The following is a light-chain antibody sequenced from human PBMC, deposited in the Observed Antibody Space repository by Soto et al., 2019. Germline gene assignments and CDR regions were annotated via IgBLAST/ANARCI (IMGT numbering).Light chain of an antibody. CDR2: GNS. Sequence: QSVLTQPPSVSGAPGQRVTISCTWSSSNIGAGYDVHWYQQLPGIAPKLLISGNSNRPSGVPDRFSGSKSGTSASLAITGLQAEDEADYYCQSYDSSLSGSVFGGGTKLTVL. J-gene: IGLJ2*01. CDR1: SSNIGAGYD. V-gene: IGLV1-40*01. CDR3: QSYDSSLSGSV.